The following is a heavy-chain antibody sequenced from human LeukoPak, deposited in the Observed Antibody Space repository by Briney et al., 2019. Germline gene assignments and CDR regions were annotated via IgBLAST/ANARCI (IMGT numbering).Heavy chain of an antibody. CDR1: GGSFSGYY. V-gene: IGHV4-34*01. CDR2: INHSGST. Sequence: MSSETLSLTCAVSGGSFSGYYWNWIRQSPGKGLEWIGEINHSGSTHYNPSLKSRVTISVDTSQKQSSLRLTSVTAADTAVYYCARGRYLTTSGGAAAGFLDYWGQGSLVTVST. D-gene: IGHD6-13*01. CDR3: ARGRYLTTSGGAAAGFLDY. J-gene: IGHJ4*02.